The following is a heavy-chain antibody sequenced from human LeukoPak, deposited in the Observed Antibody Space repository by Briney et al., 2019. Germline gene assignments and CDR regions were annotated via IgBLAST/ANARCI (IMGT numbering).Heavy chain of an antibody. CDR1: GFTFSSYW. CDR2: IKEDGSET. CDR3: ARGRRGSSWYLGWFDP. J-gene: IGHJ5*02. V-gene: IGHV3-7*02. Sequence: GGSLRLSCAASGFTFSSYWINWVRQAPGKGLEWVANIKEDGSETYYADSVKGRFTISRDNSKNTLYLQMNSLRAEDTAVYYCARGRRGSSWYLGWFDPWGQGTLVTVSS. D-gene: IGHD6-13*01.